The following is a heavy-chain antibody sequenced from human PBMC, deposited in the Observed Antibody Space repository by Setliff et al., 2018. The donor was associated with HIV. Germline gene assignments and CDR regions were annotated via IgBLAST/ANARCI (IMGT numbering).Heavy chain of an antibody. CDR3: ARDDDSSCYWDHYYYMDV. D-gene: IGHD3-22*01. Sequence: AGGSLRLSCVASGFAFSTFDMHWVRQAPGKGLEWVAVISCDGSDQHLADSVKDRFTISRDNSNNALYLQMNGLRGEDTAVYYCARDDDSSCYWDHYYYMDVWGKGTRVTVSS. V-gene: IGHV3-30*03. CDR1: GFAFSTFD. CDR2: ISCDGSDQ. J-gene: IGHJ6*03.